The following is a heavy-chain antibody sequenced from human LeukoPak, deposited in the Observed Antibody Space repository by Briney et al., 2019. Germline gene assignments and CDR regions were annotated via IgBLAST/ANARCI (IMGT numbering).Heavy chain of an antibody. CDR2: INHVATT. CDR1: GGSFSDYL. CDR3: ARGRTGRTNYVS. J-gene: IGHJ4*02. V-gene: IGHV4-34*01. Sequence: SETLSLTCGVSGGSFSDYLWSWIRQPPGKGLEWIGQINHVATTNYNPSLKSRVTMSVDRSKNQFSLRLSSVTAADRAVYYCARGRTGRTNYVSWGRGVLVTVSS. D-gene: IGHD3-10*01.